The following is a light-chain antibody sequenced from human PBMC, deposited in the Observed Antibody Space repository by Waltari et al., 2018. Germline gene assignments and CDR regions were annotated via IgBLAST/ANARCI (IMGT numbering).Light chain of an antibody. CDR2: GAS. Sequence: DIQMTQSPSTLSASVGDTVIISCRASQSITTSLAWYQQKPGKAPDVLIYGASNLESGVPSRFSGSGSGTEFTLTISSLQPDDFASYYCQQYYSHPPTFGQGTKVENK. CDR3: QQYYSHPPT. CDR1: QSITTS. V-gene: IGKV1-5*03. J-gene: IGKJ1*01.